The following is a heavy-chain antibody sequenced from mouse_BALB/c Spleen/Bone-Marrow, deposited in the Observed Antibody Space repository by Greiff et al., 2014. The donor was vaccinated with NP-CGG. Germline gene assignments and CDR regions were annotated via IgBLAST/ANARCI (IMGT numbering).Heavy chain of an antibody. CDR2: IWTGGGT. D-gene: IGHD2-4*01. V-gene: IGHV2-9-2*01. Sequence: QVQLQQSGPGLVAPSQSLSITCTVSGFSLTSYDISWIRQPPGKGLEWLGVIWTGGGTNYNSAFMSRLSISKDNSKSQVFLKMNSLQTDDTAIYYCVRDGGIYYDYLYAMDYWGQGTSVTVSS. CDR1: GFSLTSYD. CDR3: VRDGGIYYDYLYAMDY. J-gene: IGHJ4*01.